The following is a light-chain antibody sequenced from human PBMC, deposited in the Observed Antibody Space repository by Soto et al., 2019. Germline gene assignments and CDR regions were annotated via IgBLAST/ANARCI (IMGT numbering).Light chain of an antibody. V-gene: IGKV1-39*01. Sequence: DIHLTQSPSSLSASFLYIVNITCXASQTIRVSLNWYQKKPGKAPKLLIFRASTLENGVPPRFSGGGSGTDFTLTINGLQPEDFATYYCQQSYSHLITFGQGTRLEIK. J-gene: IGKJ5*01. CDR3: QQSYSHLIT. CDR2: RAS. CDR1: QTIRVS.